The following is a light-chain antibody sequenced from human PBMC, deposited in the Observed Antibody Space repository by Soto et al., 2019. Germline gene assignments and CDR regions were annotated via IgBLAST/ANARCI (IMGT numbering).Light chain of an antibody. J-gene: IGKJ4*01. CDR1: QGISSY. CDR2: AAS. V-gene: IGKV1-9*01. Sequence: DIQLTQSPSFLSASVGDRVTITCRASQGISSYLAWYQQKPGKAPKLLIYAASTLQSGVPSRFSGSGSGTEFTLTISSLQPEDFATYYCQQLNSYHPSFGGGPKMEIK. CDR3: QQLNSYHPS.